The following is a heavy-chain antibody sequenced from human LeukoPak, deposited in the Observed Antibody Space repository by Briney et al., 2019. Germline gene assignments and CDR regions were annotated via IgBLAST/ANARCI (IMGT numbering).Heavy chain of an antibody. D-gene: IGHD3-3*01. CDR2: ISGSGGST. CDR1: GFNFSSYA. V-gene: IGHV3-23*01. Sequence: GGSLRLSCAASGFNFSSYAMSWVRQAPGKGLEWVSAISGSGGSTYYADSVKGRFTISRDNSKNTLYLQMNSLRAEDTAVYYCAKVRGEYYDFWSGYYPGDYWGQGTLVTVSS. J-gene: IGHJ4*02. CDR3: AKVRGEYYDFWSGYYPGDY.